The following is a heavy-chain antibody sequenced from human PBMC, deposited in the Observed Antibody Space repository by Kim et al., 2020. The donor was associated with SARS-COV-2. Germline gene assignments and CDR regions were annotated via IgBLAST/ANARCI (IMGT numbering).Heavy chain of an antibody. J-gene: IGHJ5*02. CDR3: ARDRGEIVVVTPSPHHWFDP. V-gene: IGHV4-38-2*02. D-gene: IGHD2-21*02. Sequence: SETLSLTCTVSGYSISSGYYWGWIRQPPGKGLEWIGSIYHSGSTYYNPSLKSRVTISVDTSKNQFSLKLSSVTAADTAVYYCARDRGEIVVVTPSPHHWFDPWGQGTLVTVSS. CDR1: GYSISSGYY. CDR2: IYHSGST.